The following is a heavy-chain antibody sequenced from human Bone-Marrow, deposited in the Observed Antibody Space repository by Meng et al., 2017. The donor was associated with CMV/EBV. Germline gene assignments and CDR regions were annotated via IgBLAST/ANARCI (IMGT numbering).Heavy chain of an antibody. Sequence: GESLKISCKGSGYSFTSYWIGWVRQMPGKGLEWMGIIYPGDSDTRYSPSFQGQVTISADKSISTAYLQWSSLKASDTAMYYCARRYGGSSITIFGVVGNAFDIWGQGTMVTVSS. CDR2: IYPGDSDT. CDR3: ARRYGGSSITIFGVVGNAFDI. V-gene: IGHV5-51*01. CDR1: GYSFTSYW. D-gene: IGHD3-3*01. J-gene: IGHJ3*02.